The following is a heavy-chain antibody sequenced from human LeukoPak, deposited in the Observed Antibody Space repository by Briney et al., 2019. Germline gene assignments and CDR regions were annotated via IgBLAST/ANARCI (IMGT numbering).Heavy chain of an antibody. Sequence: GGSLRLSCAASGFIFNNYGMHWVRQAPGKGLEWVAVISYDGSNKTYADSVKGRFTISRDSSKNTVYLQMNSLRVEDTAVYYCAKDWAPYCGGDCYFNYWGQGTLVTVSS. D-gene: IGHD2-21*02. CDR3: AKDWAPYCGGDCYFNY. CDR2: ISYDGSNK. V-gene: IGHV3-30*18. CDR1: GFIFNNYG. J-gene: IGHJ4*02.